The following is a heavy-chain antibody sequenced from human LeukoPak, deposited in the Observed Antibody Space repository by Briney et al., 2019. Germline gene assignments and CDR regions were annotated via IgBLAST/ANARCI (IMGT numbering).Heavy chain of an antibody. Sequence: GGSLRLSCAASGFTFSSYAMSWVRQAPGKGLEWVSAISGSGGSTYYADSVKGRFTISRDNSKNTLYLQMNSLRAEDTAVYYCAKPLKNTGIAAAGTGFDYWGQGTLVTVSS. CDR1: GFTFSSYA. CDR2: ISGSGGST. V-gene: IGHV3-23*01. D-gene: IGHD6-13*01. J-gene: IGHJ4*02. CDR3: AKPLKNTGIAAAGTGFDY.